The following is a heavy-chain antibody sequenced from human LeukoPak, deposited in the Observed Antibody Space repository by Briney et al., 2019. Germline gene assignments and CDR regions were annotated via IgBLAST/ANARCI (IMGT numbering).Heavy chain of an antibody. V-gene: IGHV3-30*01. Sequence: GGSLRLSCAASGFTFSSYALNWARQAPGKGLEWVAVISYDGTNEFYADSVQGRFTISRDNSKNTLNLQMNSLRPEDTAIYYCARSRIAAVVPFYFDSWGQGALVTVSS. CDR1: GFTFSSYA. J-gene: IGHJ4*02. CDR2: ISYDGTNE. CDR3: ARSRIAAVVPFYFDS. D-gene: IGHD6-13*01.